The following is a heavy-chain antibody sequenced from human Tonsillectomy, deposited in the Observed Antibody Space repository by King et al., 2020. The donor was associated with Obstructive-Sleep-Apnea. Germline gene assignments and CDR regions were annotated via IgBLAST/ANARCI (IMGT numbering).Heavy chain of an antibody. V-gene: IGHV4-31*11. Sequence: VQLQESGPGLVKPSQTLSLTCAVSGGSISSGGYYLSWIRQHPAKGLEWIGYIYYNGRTFYNPSLKSRVTISVDTSKNQFSLKLTSVTAADTAVYYCARSNYDILTGYYFDYWGQGTLVTVSS. CDR2: IYYNGRT. J-gene: IGHJ4*02. CDR3: ARSNYDILTGYYFDY. D-gene: IGHD3-9*01. CDR1: GGSISSGGYY.